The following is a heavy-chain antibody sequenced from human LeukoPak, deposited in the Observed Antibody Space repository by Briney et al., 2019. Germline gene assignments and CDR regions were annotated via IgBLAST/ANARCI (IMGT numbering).Heavy chain of an antibody. CDR3: ASPGPYGGNDAFDI. CDR2: INPNSGGT. V-gene: IGHV1-2*02. CDR1: GYTFTGYY. Sequence: AASVKVSCKASGYTFTGYYMHWVRQAPGQGLEWMGWINPNSGGTNYAQKFQGRITMTRDTSISTAYMELSRLRSDDTAVYYCASPGPYGGNDAFDIWGQGTMVTVSS. J-gene: IGHJ3*02. D-gene: IGHD4-23*01.